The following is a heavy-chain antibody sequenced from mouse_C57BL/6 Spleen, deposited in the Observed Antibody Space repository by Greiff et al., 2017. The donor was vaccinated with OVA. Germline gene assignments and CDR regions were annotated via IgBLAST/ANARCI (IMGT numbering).Heavy chain of an antibody. Sequence: VQLVESGPGLVAPSQSLSITCTVSGFSLTSYGVDWVRQSPGTGLEWLGVIWGVGSTNYNSALKSRLSISKNNSKSQVFLKMNSLQTDDTAMYYCASSYYYGSRWFAYWGQGTLVTVSA. CDR2: IWGVGST. CDR3: ASSYYYGSRWFAY. CDR1: GFSLTSYG. V-gene: IGHV2-6*01. J-gene: IGHJ3*01. D-gene: IGHD1-1*01.